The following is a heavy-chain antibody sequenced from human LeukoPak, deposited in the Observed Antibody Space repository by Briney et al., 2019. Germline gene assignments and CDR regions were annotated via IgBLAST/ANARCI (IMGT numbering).Heavy chain of an antibody. Sequence: PGGSLRLSCAASGFTFSSYGMHWVRQAPGKGLEWVAFIRYDGSNKYYADSVKGRFTISRDNSKNTLYLQMNSLRAEDTAVYYCATESSRVVVVAATGEFDYWGQGTLVTVSS. J-gene: IGHJ4*02. CDR1: GFTFSSYG. CDR2: IRYDGSNK. CDR3: ATESSRVVVVAATGEFDY. D-gene: IGHD2-15*01. V-gene: IGHV3-30*02.